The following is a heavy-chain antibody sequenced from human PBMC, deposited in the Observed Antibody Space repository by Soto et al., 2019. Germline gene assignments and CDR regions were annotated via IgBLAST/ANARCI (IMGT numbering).Heavy chain of an antibody. CDR2: ISGAGGIT. V-gene: IGHV3-23*01. CDR1: GFMFSNYA. Sequence: GSLGLSGSASGFMFSNYAMNWVRQAPGKGLEWVSSISGAGGITHYADSVRGRFTISRDNSKDTVYLQMNSLRAEDTALYYCAKDRSRGVTVNADHWGQGSLVTVYS. J-gene: IGHJ5*02. CDR3: AKDRSRGVTVNADH. D-gene: IGHD4-17*01.